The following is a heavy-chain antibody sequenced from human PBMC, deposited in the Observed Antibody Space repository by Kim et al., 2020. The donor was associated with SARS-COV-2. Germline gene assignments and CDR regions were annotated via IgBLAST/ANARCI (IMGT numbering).Heavy chain of an antibody. CDR1: GFTFSSYG. V-gene: IGHV3-30*03. J-gene: IGHJ4*01. Sequence: GGSLRLSCAASGFTFSSYGMHWVRQAPGKGLEWVTIISYDGSNKYYADSVKGRFTISRDNSKTTLYLQMNSLGVEDTAVYYCARAQMYNICLYAIDYW. D-gene: IGHD1-20*01. CDR3: ARAQMYNICLYAIDY. CDR2: ISYDGSNK.